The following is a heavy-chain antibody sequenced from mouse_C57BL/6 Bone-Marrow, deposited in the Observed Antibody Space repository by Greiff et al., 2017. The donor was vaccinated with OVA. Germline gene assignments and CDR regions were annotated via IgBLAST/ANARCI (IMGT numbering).Heavy chain of an antibody. D-gene: IGHD2-5*01. CDR3: ARDYSNYGWYFDV. CDR2: IYPRSGNT. V-gene: IGHV1-81*01. J-gene: IGHJ1*03. Sequence: VQLQESGAELARPGASVKLSCKASGYTFTSYGISWVKQRTGQGLEWIGEIYPRSGNTYYNEKFKGKATLTADKSSSTAYMELRSLTSEDSAVYFCARDYSNYGWYFDVWGTGTTVTVSS. CDR1: GYTFTSYG.